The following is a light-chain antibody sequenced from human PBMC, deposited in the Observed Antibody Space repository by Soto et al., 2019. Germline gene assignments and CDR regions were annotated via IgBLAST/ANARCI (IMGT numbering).Light chain of an antibody. J-gene: IGLJ1*01. CDR1: RNDIGTYNL. CDR3: CSFAGSNTFV. V-gene: IGLV2-23*03. Sequence: QSALTQPASVSESPGQSISISCGGGRNDIGTYNLVSWYQQHPGKAPKLIIYEGNKRPSGVSNRFSGSRSGNTASLTISGLQAEDEADYYCCSFAGSNTFVFGTGTKLTVL. CDR2: EGN.